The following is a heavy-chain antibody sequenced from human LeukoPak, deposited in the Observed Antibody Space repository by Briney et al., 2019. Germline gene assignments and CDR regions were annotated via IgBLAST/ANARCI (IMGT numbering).Heavy chain of an antibody. CDR3: GCITGYYSDYFDY. CDR1: GDTFGVNG. D-gene: IGHD3-22*01. CDR2: IRSKAYGGTT. V-gene: IGHV3-49*04. Sequence: GGSLRLSCTASGDTFGVNGMRLVRQAPGKGLEWVGFIRSKAYGGTTEYAASVKGRFTISKDDSKSIAYLQMNSLKTEDTAVYYCGCITGYYSDYFDYWGQGTLVTVSS. J-gene: IGHJ4*02.